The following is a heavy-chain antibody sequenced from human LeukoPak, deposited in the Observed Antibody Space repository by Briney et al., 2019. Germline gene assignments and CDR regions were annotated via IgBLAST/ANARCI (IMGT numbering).Heavy chain of an antibody. CDR3: ARDRRVDTAMVTWDWFDP. J-gene: IGHJ5*02. CDR1: GGSISSSSYY. V-gene: IGHV4-39*07. Sequence: KPSETLSLTCTVSGGSISSSSYYWGWIRQPPGKGLEWIGSIYYSGSTYYNPSLKSRVTISVDTSKNQFSLKLSSVTAADTAVYYCARDRRVDTAMVTWDWFDPWGQGTLVTVSS. D-gene: IGHD5-18*01. CDR2: IYYSGST.